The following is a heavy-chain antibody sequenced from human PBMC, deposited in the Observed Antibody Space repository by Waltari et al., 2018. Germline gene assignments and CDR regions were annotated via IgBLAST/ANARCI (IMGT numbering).Heavy chain of an antibody. V-gene: IGHV3-7*01. CDR3: ARGINSPGIDY. J-gene: IGHJ4*02. D-gene: IGHD1-26*01. CDR2: IKQDGSEN. Sequence: EVEFVESGGDLVQPGGSLRLSCAASGFSFSNYWMNWVRQAPGKGLEWVDNIKQDGSENYYLGSVKGRFTISRDNAKNLLYLQMNSLRAEDTAVYYCARGINSPGIDYWGQGNLVTVSS. CDR1: GFSFSNYW.